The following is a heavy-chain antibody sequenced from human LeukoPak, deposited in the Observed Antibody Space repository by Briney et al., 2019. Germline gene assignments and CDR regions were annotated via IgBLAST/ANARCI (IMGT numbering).Heavy chain of an antibody. CDR2: IYYSGST. J-gene: IGHJ5*02. D-gene: IGHD2-15*01. Sequence: SETLSLTCTVSGYSISSGYYWGWIRQPPGKGLEWIGYIYYSGSTNYNPSLKSRVTMSVDTSKNQFSLNLSSVTAADTAVYYCARYSSSAGSRWFDPWGQGTLVTVSS. CDR1: GYSISSGYY. CDR3: ARYSSSAGSRWFDP. V-gene: IGHV4-61*01.